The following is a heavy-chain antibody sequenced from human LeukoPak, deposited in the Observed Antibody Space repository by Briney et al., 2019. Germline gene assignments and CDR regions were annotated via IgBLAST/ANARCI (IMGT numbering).Heavy chain of an antibody. J-gene: IGHJ5*02. CDR2: IIPIFGTA. V-gene: IGHV1-69*13. CDR1: GGTFSSHA. D-gene: IGHD3-22*01. CDR3: ARGNMIVNWFDP. Sequence: GASVKVSCKASGGTFSSHAISWVRQAPGQGLEWMGGIIPIFGTANYAQKFQGRVTITADESTSTAYMELSSLRSEDTAVYYRARGNMIVNWFDPWGQGTLVTVSS.